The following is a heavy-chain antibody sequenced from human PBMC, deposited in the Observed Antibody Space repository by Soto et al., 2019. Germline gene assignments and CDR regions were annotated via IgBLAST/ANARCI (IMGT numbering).Heavy chain of an antibody. CDR2: ISYDGSNK. CDR1: GFTSSSYA. D-gene: IGHD6-19*01. V-gene: IGHV3-30-3*01. Sequence: GGSLRLSCAAYGFTSSSYAMHWVSQAPGKGLEWVAVISYDGSNKYYADSVKGRFTISRDNSKNTLYLQMNSLRAEDTAVYYCARGAGGWFLDAFDIWGQGTMVTVSS. J-gene: IGHJ3*02. CDR3: ARGAGGWFLDAFDI.